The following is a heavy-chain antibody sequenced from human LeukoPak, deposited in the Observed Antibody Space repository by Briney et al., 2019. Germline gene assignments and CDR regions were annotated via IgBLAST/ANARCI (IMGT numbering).Heavy chain of an antibody. Sequence: GGSLRLSCAASGFTFSSYSMNWVRQAPGKGLEWVSYISSSSSTLFYADSAKGRFSISRDNAKNSLYLQMNSLRAEDTAVYYCARSAFDIWGQGTMVTVSS. CDR2: ISSSSSTL. V-gene: IGHV3-48*01. CDR3: ARSAFDI. J-gene: IGHJ3*02. CDR1: GFTFSSYS.